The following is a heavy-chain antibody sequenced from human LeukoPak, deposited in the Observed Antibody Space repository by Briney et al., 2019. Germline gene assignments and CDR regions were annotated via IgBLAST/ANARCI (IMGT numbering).Heavy chain of an antibody. Sequence: PSETLSLTCTVSGGYISSSSYYWGWTRQPPGKGLEWIGSIYYSGSTYYNPSLKSRVTIPVDTSKNQFSLKLISVTAADTAVYYCARRRYSSSWYYFDFWGQGTLVTVSS. V-gene: IGHV4-39*07. CDR3: ARRRYSSSWYYFDF. D-gene: IGHD6-13*01. CDR2: IYYSGST. CDR1: GGYISSSSYY. J-gene: IGHJ4*02.